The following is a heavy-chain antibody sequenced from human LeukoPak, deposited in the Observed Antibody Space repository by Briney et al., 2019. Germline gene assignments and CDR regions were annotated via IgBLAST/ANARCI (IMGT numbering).Heavy chain of an antibody. D-gene: IGHD3-10*01. CDR3: AQKRPGVAGVLFYY. Sequence: SGPTLVKPTQTLTLTCTFSGFSPRTSGGGVGWIRQPPGKALEWLALIYWDDDKRYSPSLRSRLTITKGTSKNQVVLTMTNMDPVDTATFYCAQKRPGVAGVLFYYGGRGPLATVPS. J-gene: IGHJ4*02. CDR2: IYWDDDK. V-gene: IGHV2-5*02. CDR1: GFSPRTSGGG.